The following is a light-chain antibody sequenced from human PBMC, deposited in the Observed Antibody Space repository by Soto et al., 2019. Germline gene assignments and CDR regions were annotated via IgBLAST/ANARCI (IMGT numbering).Light chain of an antibody. CDR2: KAS. CDR3: QQYNTYSQT. V-gene: IGKV1-5*03. Sequence: DIQMTQSPSTLSASVGDRVTITCRASQSISNGLAWYQQKPGKAPKLLIYKASSLEGGVPSRFSGSGSGTEFTLSSSILQPDDFATYYCQQYNTYSQTFGQGTKVDIK. J-gene: IGKJ1*01. CDR1: QSISNG.